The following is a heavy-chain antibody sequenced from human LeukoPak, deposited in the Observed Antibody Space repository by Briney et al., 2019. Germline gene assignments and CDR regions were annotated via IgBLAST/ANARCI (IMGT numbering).Heavy chain of an antibody. V-gene: IGHV4-31*03. CDR1: GGSISSGGYY. CDR3: ARRSVAGFDP. J-gene: IGHJ5*02. D-gene: IGHD6-19*01. Sequence: PSETLSLTCTVSGGSISSGGYYWSWIRQHPGQGLEWIGYIYYSGSTNYSPALKSRVTISADTSKNQFSLNLSSVTAADTAVYYCARRSVAGFDPWGQGTLVTVSS. CDR2: IYYSGST.